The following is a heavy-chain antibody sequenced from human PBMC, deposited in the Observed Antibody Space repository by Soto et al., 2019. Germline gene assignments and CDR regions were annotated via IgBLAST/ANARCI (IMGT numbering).Heavy chain of an antibody. Sequence: QLQLQESGSGLVKPSQTLSLTCAVSGGSISCGGYSWSWIRQPPRKGLEWIGYIYHSGSTYYNPSLKSRVTISVDRSKNQFSLKLSSVTAADTAVYYCARGFGGSKGYFDYWGQGTLVTVSS. J-gene: IGHJ4*02. CDR1: GGSISCGGYS. D-gene: IGHD3-3*01. CDR3: ARGFGGSKGYFDY. V-gene: IGHV4-30-2*01. CDR2: IYHSGST.